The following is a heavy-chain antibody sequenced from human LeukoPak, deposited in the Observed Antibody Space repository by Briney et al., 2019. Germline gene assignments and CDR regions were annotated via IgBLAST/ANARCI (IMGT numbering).Heavy chain of an antibody. CDR3: ASDGGTSFEYFQH. D-gene: IGHD4-23*01. CDR2: ISRSGDTI. Sequence: GGSLRLSCAASGFTFSSYEMNWVRQAPGKGLEWLSYISRSGDTIYYADSVKGRFTTSRDNAKNSLYLQMNSLRAEDTAVYYCASDGGTSFEYFQHWGQGTLVPVSS. J-gene: IGHJ1*01. CDR1: GFTFSSYE. V-gene: IGHV3-48*03.